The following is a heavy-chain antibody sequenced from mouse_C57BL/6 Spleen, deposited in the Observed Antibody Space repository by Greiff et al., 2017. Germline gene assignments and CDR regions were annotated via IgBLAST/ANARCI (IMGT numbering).Heavy chain of an antibody. J-gene: IGHJ4*01. CDR1: GFTFSDYG. CDR2: ISSGSSTI. D-gene: IGHD1-1*01. V-gene: IGHV5-17*01. CDR3: ARPYGSSYEYAMDY. Sequence: EVQLVESGGGLVKPGGSLKLSCAASGFTFSDYGMHWVRQAPEKGLEWVAYISSGSSTIYYADTVKGRFTISRDNATNTLFLQMTSLRSEDTAMYYCARPYGSSYEYAMDYWGQGTSVTVSS.